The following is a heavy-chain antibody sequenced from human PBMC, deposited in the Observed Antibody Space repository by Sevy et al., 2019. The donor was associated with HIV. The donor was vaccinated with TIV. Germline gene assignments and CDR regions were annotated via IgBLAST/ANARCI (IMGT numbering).Heavy chain of an antibody. J-gene: IGHJ4*02. CDR3: ARLTITMVRGVIIDY. CDR1: GGTFSSYA. CDR2: IIPIFGTA. D-gene: IGHD3-10*01. Sequence: ASVKVSCKASGGTFSSYAISWVRQAPGQGLEWMGGIIPIFGTANYAQKFQGRVTITADESTSTAYMELSSLSAEDTAVYYCARLTITMVRGVIIDYWGQGTLVTVSS. V-gene: IGHV1-69*13.